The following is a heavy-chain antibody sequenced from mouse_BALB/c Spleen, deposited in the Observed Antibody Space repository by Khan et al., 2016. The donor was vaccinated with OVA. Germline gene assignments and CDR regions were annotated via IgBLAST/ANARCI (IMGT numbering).Heavy chain of an antibody. CDR1: GFTFSNYA. CDR3: ARDYWFTY. CDR2: ISSGGTT. Sequence: EVQLQESGGDLVKPGGSLKLSCAASGFTFSNYAMSWVRQTPEKRLEWVASISSGGTTYFPDSVKGRFTISRDNGRNILYLQMSSLRSEDTAMDYCARDYWFTYWGQGTLVTVSA. V-gene: IGHV5-6-5*01. J-gene: IGHJ3*01.